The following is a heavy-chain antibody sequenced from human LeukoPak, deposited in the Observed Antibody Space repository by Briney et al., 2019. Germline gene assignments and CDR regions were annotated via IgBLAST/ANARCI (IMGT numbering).Heavy chain of an antibody. D-gene: IGHD3-16*02. V-gene: IGHV4-61*08. CDR2: IYYSGST. CDR1: GGSISSGGYS. J-gene: IGHJ5*02. Sequence: SETLSLTCAVSGGSISSGGYSWSWIRQPPGKGLEWIGYIYYSGSTNYNPSLKGRVTISVDTSKNQFSLKLSSVTAADTAVYYCARHDYVWGSYRYDVRNWFDPWGQGTLVTVSS. CDR3: ARHDYVWGSYRYDVRNWFDP.